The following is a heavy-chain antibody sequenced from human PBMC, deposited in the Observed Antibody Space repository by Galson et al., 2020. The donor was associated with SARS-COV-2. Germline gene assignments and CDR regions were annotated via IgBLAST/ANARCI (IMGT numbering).Heavy chain of an antibody. CDR2: TYYRSKWYN. Sequence: SQTLSLTCAIYGDSVSSNSAAWNWLRQSPSRGLEWLGRTYYRSKWYNDYAVSVKSRITINPDTSKNQFSLQLNSVTPEDTAVYYCASSIGFSGGWYFGVDYWGQGTLVTVSS. V-gene: IGHV6-1*01. J-gene: IGHJ4*02. D-gene: IGHD6-19*01. CDR1: GDSVSSNSAA. CDR3: ASSIGFSGGWYFGVDY.